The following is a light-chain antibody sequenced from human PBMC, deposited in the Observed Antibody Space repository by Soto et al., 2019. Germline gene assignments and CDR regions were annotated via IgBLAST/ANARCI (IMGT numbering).Light chain of an antibody. CDR1: QSVRSSY. J-gene: IGKJ1*01. CDR2: GAS. CDR3: QQYGSSPPT. V-gene: IGKV3-20*01. Sequence: EIVLTQSPGTLSLSPGERATLSCRASQSVRSSYLAWYQQKPRQAPRLLIYGASSRATDIPDRFSGSGSGTDFTLTISRLEPEDFAVYYCQQYGSSPPTFGQGTKVDIK.